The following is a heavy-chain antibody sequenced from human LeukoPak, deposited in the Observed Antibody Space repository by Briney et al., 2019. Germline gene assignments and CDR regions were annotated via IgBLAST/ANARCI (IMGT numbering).Heavy chain of an antibody. CDR2: IYYSGST. D-gene: IGHD3-22*01. V-gene: IGHV4-59*02. CDR3: ARAPCDYYDSSGYFDYYYGMDV. J-gene: IGHJ6*02. CDR1: AGSVSSYY. Sequence: SETLSLTCTVSAGSVSSYYWSWIRQPPGKGLEWIGYIYYSGSTNYNPSLKSRVTISVNTSKNQFSLKLSSVTAADTAVYYCARAPCDYYDSSGYFDYYYGMDVWGQGTTVTVSS.